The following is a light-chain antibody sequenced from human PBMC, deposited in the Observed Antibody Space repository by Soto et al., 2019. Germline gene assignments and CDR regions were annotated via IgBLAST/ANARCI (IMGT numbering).Light chain of an antibody. CDR3: QQYNGYPIT. J-gene: IGKJ5*01. CDR1: QSVSSW. V-gene: IGKV1-5*03. CDR2: KAS. Sequence: DIQMTQSPSTLSASVGDRVTITCRASQSVSSWLAWYQQKPGKAPNLLIYKASYLESGVPSRFSGSGSGTEFTLTISSLQPDDFATYYCQQYNGYPITFGQGTRLEIK.